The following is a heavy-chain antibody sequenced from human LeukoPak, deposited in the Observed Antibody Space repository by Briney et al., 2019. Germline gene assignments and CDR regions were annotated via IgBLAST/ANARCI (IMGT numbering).Heavy chain of an antibody. Sequence: PGGPLTLYCTASGFTFSSYEMNWIRQATGNGLEWVSYISSSGSTIYYADSVKGRFTISRDNAKNSLYLQMNSLRAEDAAVYYCARESIYDILTGLDYWGQGTLVTVSS. J-gene: IGHJ4*02. CDR3: ARESIYDILTGLDY. D-gene: IGHD3-9*01. CDR2: ISSSGSTI. V-gene: IGHV3-48*03. CDR1: GFTFSSYE.